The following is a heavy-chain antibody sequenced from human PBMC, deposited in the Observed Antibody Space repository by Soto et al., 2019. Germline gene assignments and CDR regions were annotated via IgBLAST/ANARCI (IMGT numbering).Heavy chain of an antibody. V-gene: IGHV3-30-3*01. D-gene: IGHD6-19*01. CDR3: AREALPDSSGWQIY. Sequence: GGSLRLSCAASGFTFSSYAMHWVRQAPGKGLEWVAVISYDGSNKYYADSVKGRFTISRDNSKNTLYLQMNSLRAEDTAVYYCAREALPDSSGWQIYWGQVTLVTVSS. J-gene: IGHJ4*02. CDR2: ISYDGSNK. CDR1: GFTFSSYA.